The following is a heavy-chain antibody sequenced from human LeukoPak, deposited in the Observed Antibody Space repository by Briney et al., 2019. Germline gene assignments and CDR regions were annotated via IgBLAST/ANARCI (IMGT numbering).Heavy chain of an antibody. CDR2: IYISDST. D-gene: IGHD3-16*01. CDR3: ARGRLGDSFDY. J-gene: IGHJ4*02. Sequence: SETLSLTCIVSGGSITSGSYYWYWIRQPAGKGLEWIGRIYISDSTNYNPSLKSRVTISVDTSKNQFSLNLSSVTAADTAVYYCARGRLGDSFDYWGQGILVTVSS. CDR1: GGSITSGSYY. V-gene: IGHV4-61*02.